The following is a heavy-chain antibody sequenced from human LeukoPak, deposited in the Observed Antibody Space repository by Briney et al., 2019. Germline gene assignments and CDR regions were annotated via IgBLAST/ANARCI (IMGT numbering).Heavy chain of an antibody. CDR3: AREEIAVAGTGHFDY. D-gene: IGHD6-19*01. CDR2: INPSGGST. CDR1: GYTFTSYY. V-gene: IGHV1-46*01. Sequence: ASVKVSCKASGYTFTSYYMHWVRQAPGQGLEWMGIINPSGGSTSYAQKFQGRVTMTRDMSTSTVYMELSSLRSEDTAVYYCAREEIAVAGTGHFDYWGQGTLVTVSS. J-gene: IGHJ4*02.